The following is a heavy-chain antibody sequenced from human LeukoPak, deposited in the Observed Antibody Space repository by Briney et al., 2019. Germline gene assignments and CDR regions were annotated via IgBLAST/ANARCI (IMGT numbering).Heavy chain of an antibody. Sequence: SETLSLTCTVSGGPIGTYYWSWIRQPPGKGLEWIGYIYYSGSTNYNPSLKSRVTISVDTSKNQFSLKLSSVTAADTAVFYCVRGLSWGSYYFDYWGQGTLVTVSS. CDR2: IYYSGST. J-gene: IGHJ4*02. CDR3: VRGLSWGSYYFDY. D-gene: IGHD3-16*01. V-gene: IGHV4-59*01. CDR1: GGPIGTYY.